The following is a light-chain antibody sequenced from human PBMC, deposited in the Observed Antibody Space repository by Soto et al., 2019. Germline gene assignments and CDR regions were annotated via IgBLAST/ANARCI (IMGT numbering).Light chain of an antibody. CDR3: SSYTRSSTTA. V-gene: IGLV2-14*03. J-gene: IGLJ1*01. CDR2: DVS. Sequence: QSALTQPASVSGSPGQSITISCTGTNSDIGGYNYVSWYQHHPGKAPKLMIYDVSNRPSGVSDRFSGSKSGNTASLTISGLQPEDEADYYCSSYTRSSTTAFGTGTKLT. CDR1: NSDIGGYNY.